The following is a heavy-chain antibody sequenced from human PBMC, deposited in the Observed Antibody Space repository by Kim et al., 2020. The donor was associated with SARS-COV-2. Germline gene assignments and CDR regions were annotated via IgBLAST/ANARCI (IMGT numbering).Heavy chain of an antibody. CDR2: ISAYNGNT. CDR1: GYTFTSYG. Sequence: ASVKVSCKASGYTFTSYGISWVRQAPGQGLEWMGWISAYNGNTNYAQKLQGRVTMTTDTSTSTAYMELRSLRSDDTAVYYCARDLDSSGTSWFDPWGQGTLVTVSS. V-gene: IGHV1-18*01. J-gene: IGHJ5*02. CDR3: ARDLDSSGTSWFDP. D-gene: IGHD3-22*01.